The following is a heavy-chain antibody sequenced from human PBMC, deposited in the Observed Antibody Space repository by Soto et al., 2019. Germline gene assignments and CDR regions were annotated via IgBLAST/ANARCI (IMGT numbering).Heavy chain of an antibody. Sequence: QLQLQESGSRLVKSSETLSLTCGVSGDTISTGGYSWAWIRQPPGQALEWIWHTYHSVNPYYNPSPKSRVSISVDRSKNQFSLKVSAVTAADTAVYYGAGETYGDYVGSFDPWGQGTLVTVSS. D-gene: IGHD4-17*01. V-gene: IGHV4-30-2*01. J-gene: IGHJ5*02. CDR1: GDTISTGGYS. CDR2: TYHSVNP. CDR3: AGETYGDYVGSFDP.